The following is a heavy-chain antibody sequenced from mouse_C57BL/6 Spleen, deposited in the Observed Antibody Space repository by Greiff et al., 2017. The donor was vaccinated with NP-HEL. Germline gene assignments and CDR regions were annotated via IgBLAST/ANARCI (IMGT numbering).Heavy chain of an antibody. CDR3: ASSYYGSSYDWYFDV. V-gene: IGHV8-8*01. J-gene: IGHJ1*03. CDR2: IWWDDDK. D-gene: IGHD1-1*01. CDR1: GFSLSTFGMG. Sequence: QVTLKESGPGILQPSQTLSLTCSFSGFSLSTFGMGVGWIRQPSGKGLEWLAHIWWDDDKYYNPALKSRLTISKDTSKNQVFLKIANVDTAVTATYYCASSYYGSSYDWYFDVWGTGTTVTVSS.